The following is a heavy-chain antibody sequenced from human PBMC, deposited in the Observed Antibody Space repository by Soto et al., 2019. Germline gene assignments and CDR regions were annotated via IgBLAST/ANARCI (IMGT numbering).Heavy chain of an antibody. CDR1: GFTFSSYG. D-gene: IGHD3-3*01. J-gene: IGHJ4*01. CDR2: ISYDGSNK. Sequence: QVQLVESGGGVVQPGRSLRLSCAASGFTFSSYGMHWVRQAPGKGLEWVAVISYDGSNKYYADSVKGRFTISRDNSKNTLYLQMNSLRAEDTAVYYCAKPHYDFWSGYRGPVDYWGHGTLVTVSS. V-gene: IGHV3-30*18. CDR3: AKPHYDFWSGYRGPVDY.